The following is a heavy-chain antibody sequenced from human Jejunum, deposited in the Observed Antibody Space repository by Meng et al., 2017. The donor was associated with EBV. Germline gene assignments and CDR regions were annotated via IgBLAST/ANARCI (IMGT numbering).Heavy chain of an antibody. D-gene: IGHD5-24*01. V-gene: IGHV1-46*01. CDR1: GDTFTRYY. CDR2: INPTGDST. Sequence: QVELVQSGAEVKKPGASVKVSCKVSGDTFTRYYMHWVRQAPGQGLEWMGIINPTGDSTTYAEKFQGRLTMTRDTSTTTAYMELSSLRSEDTAVYYCAGGMTIQQNWFDPWGQGTLVTVSS. CDR3: AGGMTIQQNWFDP. J-gene: IGHJ5*02.